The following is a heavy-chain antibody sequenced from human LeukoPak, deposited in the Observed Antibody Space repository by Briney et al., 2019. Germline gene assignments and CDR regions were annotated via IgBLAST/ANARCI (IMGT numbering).Heavy chain of an antibody. J-gene: IGHJ5*02. V-gene: IGHV3-33*06. CDR2: IWYDGSRA. CDR1: GFTFSSHG. Sequence: GGSLRLSCAASGFTFSSHGMQWVRQAPGKGLEWVALIWYDGSRANYVDSVMGRFTISRDSSKNTLYLQMDNLRVEDTAVYFCAKDLSYGSLWFDPWGQGTLVTVSS. D-gene: IGHD3-10*01. CDR3: AKDLSYGSLWFDP.